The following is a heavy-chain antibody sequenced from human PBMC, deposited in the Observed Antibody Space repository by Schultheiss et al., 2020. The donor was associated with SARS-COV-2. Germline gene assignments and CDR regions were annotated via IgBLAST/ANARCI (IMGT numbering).Heavy chain of an antibody. CDR1: GFTFSSYS. V-gene: IGHV3-23*01. CDR2: ISGSGDIT. Sequence: GESLKISCAASGFTFSSYSMIWVRQAPGKGLEWVSVISGSGDITYYAESVKGRFTISRDNSKNTLYLQMNSLKTEDTAVYYCTSYPVVAAIRPYYYSMDIWGQGTTVTVSS. D-gene: IGHD2-15*01. CDR3: TSYPVVAAIRPYYYSMDI. J-gene: IGHJ6*02.